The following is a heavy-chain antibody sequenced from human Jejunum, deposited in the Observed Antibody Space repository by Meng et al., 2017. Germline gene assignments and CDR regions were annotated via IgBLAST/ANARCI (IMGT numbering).Heavy chain of an antibody. CDR3: ARGDGDGQIGGFDY. D-gene: IGHD2-21*01. J-gene: IGHJ4*02. CDR2: IYRDDSDT. V-gene: IGHV5-51*01. CDR1: GYSFTNYW. Sequence: GESLKISCKCSGYSFTNYWIGWVRQMPGKGLEWMGIIYRDDSDTRYNPAFQGQVTISADRSISTAYLHWCSLKASDTAMYYCARGDGDGQIGGFDYWGQGTLVTVSS.